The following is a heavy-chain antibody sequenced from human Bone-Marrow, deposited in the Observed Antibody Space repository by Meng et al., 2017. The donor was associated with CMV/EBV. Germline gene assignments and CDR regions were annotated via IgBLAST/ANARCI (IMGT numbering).Heavy chain of an antibody. D-gene: IGHD3-10*01. CDR3: ARVVRTAGGMHV. Sequence: GESLKISCAASGFTFSSYSMNWVRQAPGKGLEWVSSISSSSSYIYYADSVKGRFTISRDNAKNSLYLQMNSLRAEDTAVYYCARVVRTAGGMHVWGQGTTVTVSS. V-gene: IGHV3-21*01. CDR1: GFTFSSYS. CDR2: ISSSSSYI. J-gene: IGHJ6*02.